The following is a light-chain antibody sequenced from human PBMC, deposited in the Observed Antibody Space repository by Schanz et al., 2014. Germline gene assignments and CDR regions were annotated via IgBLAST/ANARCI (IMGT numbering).Light chain of an antibody. CDR1: QSVGSN. V-gene: IGKV3-15*01. CDR3: QQSYSTPRT. Sequence: EIVMTQSPATLSVSPGDGATLSCRTSQSVGSNLAWYQQKPGQAPRLLIYGASTRATGLPARFSGSGSGTEFTLTISSLQSEDFATYYCQQSYSTPRTFGGGTKVEIK. J-gene: IGKJ4*01. CDR2: GAS.